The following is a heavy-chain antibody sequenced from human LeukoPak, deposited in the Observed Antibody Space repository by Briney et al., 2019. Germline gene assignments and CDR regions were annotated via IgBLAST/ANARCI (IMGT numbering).Heavy chain of an antibody. CDR3: ARQLGGDRIDY. CDR2: ISAYNGNT. CDR1: GYTFTGYY. D-gene: IGHD2-21*01. J-gene: IGHJ4*02. Sequence: ASVKVSCKASGYTFTGYYMHWVRQAPGQGLEWMGWISAYNGNTNYAQKLQGRVTMTTDTSTSTAYMELRSLRSDDTAVYYCARQLGGDRIDYWGQGTLVTVSS. V-gene: IGHV1-18*04.